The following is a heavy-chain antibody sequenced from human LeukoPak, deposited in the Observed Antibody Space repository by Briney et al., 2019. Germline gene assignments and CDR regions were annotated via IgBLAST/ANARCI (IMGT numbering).Heavy chain of an antibody. CDR2: IYYTGST. J-gene: IGHJ5*02. CDR3: ARGPVTTMNNWFDP. V-gene: IGHV4-59*01. Sequence: ASETLSLTCVVSGGSISIYYWSWIRQPPGKGLEWIGYIYYTGSTNYNPSLKSRITISVDTSKSQFSLKLTSVTAADTAFYYCARGPVTTMNNWFDPWGQGTLVTVSS. D-gene: IGHD4-17*01. CDR1: GGSISIYY.